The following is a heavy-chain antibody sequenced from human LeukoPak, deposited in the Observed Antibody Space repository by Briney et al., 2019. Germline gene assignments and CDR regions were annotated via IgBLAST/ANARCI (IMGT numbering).Heavy chain of an antibody. Sequence: SETLSLTCTVSGGSISSNSYYWGWIRQPPGKGPEWIGTISYSGSTYYNPSLKSRVTISVDTSKNQFSLKLSSVTDADTAVYYCARQADGGYSYANFDSWGQGTLVTVSS. CDR3: ARQADGGYSYANFDS. V-gene: IGHV4-39*01. CDR2: ISYSGST. D-gene: IGHD5-18*01. CDR1: GGSISSNSYY. J-gene: IGHJ4*02.